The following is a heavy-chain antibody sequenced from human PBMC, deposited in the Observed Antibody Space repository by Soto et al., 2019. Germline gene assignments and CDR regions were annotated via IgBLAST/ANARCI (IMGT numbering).Heavy chain of an antibody. CDR1: GYSFTSYW. J-gene: IGHJ5*02. Sequence: PGESPKISCKGSGYSFTSYWIGWVRQMPGKGLEWMGIIYPGDSDTRYSPSFQGQVTISAAKSISTAYLKWSSLKASDPAMTYCPGQSRMAAAGTLWDGAWGQGARVTV. V-gene: IGHV5-51*01. CDR3: PGQSRMAAAGTLWDGA. D-gene: IGHD6-13*01. CDR2: IYPGDSDT.